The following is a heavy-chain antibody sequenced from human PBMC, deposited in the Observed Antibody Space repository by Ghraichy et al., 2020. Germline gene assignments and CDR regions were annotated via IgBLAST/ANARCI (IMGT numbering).Heavy chain of an antibody. J-gene: IGHJ5*02. CDR2: INHSGST. Sequence: SETLSLTCAVYGGSFSGYYWSWIRQPPGKGLEWIGEINHSGSTNYNPSLKSRVIISLDRSKNQFSLKLNSMTASDTAVYYCARRATLAAPYTWFDPWGQGTPVTVSS. CDR1: GGSFSGYY. CDR3: ARRATLAAPYTWFDP. D-gene: IGHD5-12*01. V-gene: IGHV4-34*01.